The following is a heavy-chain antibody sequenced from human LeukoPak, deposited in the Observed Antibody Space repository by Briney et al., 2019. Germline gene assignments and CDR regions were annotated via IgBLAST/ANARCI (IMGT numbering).Heavy chain of an antibody. CDR2: INSDGSST. D-gene: IGHD2-8*02. V-gene: IGHV3-74*01. CDR1: GITSSDYW. CDR3: ATGLSQYYDL. Sequence: PGVSLRLSCGASGITSSDYWMHWVRQAPGKGLVWVSRINSDGSSTIYADSVKGRFTISRDNAKNTVYLQMNSLRAEDTAVFYCATGLSQYYDLWGRGTLVTVSS. J-gene: IGHJ2*01.